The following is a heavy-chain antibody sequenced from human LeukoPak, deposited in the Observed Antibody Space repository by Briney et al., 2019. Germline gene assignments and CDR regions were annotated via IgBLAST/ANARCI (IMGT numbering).Heavy chain of an antibody. Sequence: PGGSLRLSCAASGFTFSNNDMHWVRQATGKGLEWVSSIGTADDTYYPDSVKGRFTISRENAKNSLYLQMNSLRAGDTAVYYCARSGSSSRRGSYYYNGMDVWGQGTTVTVSS. CDR1: GFTFSNND. V-gene: IGHV3-13*01. CDR2: IGTADDT. D-gene: IGHD2-15*01. J-gene: IGHJ6*02. CDR3: ARSGSSSRRGSYYYNGMDV.